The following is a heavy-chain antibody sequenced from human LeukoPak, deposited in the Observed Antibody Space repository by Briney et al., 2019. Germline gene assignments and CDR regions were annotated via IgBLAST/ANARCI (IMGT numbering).Heavy chain of an antibody. CDR3: ARGGPYNSDWRGRFLDY. J-gene: IGHJ4*02. V-gene: IGHV3-21*01. D-gene: IGHD6-19*01. Sequence: PGGSLRLSCAASGFTFSSYTMNWVRQAPGKGLEWVSSISSSSSHRYYADSVNGRFTISRDNAKNSLYLLMNSLRAEDTAVYDCARGGPYNSDWRGRFLDYWGQGTLVTVSS. CDR1: GFTFSSYT. CDR2: ISSSSSHR.